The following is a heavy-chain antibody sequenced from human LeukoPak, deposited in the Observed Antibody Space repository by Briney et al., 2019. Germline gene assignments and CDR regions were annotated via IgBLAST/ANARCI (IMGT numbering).Heavy chain of an antibody. D-gene: IGHD4-17*01. J-gene: IGHJ4*02. CDR3: AREGPYGDYFDY. Sequence: GRSLRLSCAASGFTFSSYSMNWVRQAPGKGLEWVSSISSSSSYIYYADSVKGRFTISRDNAKNSLYLQMNSLRAEDTAVYYCAREGPYGDYFDYWGQGTLVTVSS. V-gene: IGHV3-21*01. CDR1: GFTFSSYS. CDR2: ISSSSSYI.